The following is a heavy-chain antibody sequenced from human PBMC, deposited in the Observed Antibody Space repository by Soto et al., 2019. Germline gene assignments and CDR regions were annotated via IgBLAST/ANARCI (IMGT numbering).Heavy chain of an antibody. J-gene: IGHJ6*02. V-gene: IGHV1-69*13. CDR3: ARGGGYSYGLDYYYGMDV. D-gene: IGHD5-18*01. CDR1: VGTFSSYA. Sequence: SVKVSCKASVGTFSSYAISWVRQAPGQGLEWMGGIIPIFGTANYAQKFQGRVTITADESTSTAYMELSSLRSEDTAVYYCARGGGYSYGLDYYYGMDVWGQGTTVTVSS. CDR2: IIPIFGTA.